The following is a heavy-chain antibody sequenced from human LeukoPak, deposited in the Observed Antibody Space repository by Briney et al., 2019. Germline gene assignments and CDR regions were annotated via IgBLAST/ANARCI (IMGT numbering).Heavy chain of an antibody. J-gene: IGHJ4*02. CDR3: ARSVPDYTRFDY. V-gene: IGHV3-7*03. CDR1: GFIFTGYF. D-gene: IGHD4-11*01. CDR2: IKHDGSEK. Sequence: GSLRLSCAASGFIFTGYFMGWVRQAPGKGLEWVASIKHDGSEKYYVDSVRGRFTISRDNSKNTVYLQMSSLRAEDTALYYCARSVPDYTRFDYWGQGALVTVSP.